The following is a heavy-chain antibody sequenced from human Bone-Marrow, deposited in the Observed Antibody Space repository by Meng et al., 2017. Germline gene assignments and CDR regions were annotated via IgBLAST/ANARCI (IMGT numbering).Heavy chain of an antibody. Sequence: QGHLQHWGAGLLKPSETRSLTCVVSGGSFSDYYWSWIRQPPGKGLEWIGEINHSGSTNYNPSLESRATISVDTSQNNLSLKLSSVTAADSAVYYCARGPTTMAHDFDYWGQGTLVTASS. J-gene: IGHJ4*02. CDR2: INHSGST. CDR3: ARGPTTMAHDFDY. CDR1: GGSFSDYY. D-gene: IGHD4-11*01. V-gene: IGHV4-34*01.